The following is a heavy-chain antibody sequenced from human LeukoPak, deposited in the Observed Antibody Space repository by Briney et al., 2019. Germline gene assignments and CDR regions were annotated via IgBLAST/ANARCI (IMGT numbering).Heavy chain of an antibody. CDR2: ISSSSSYI. J-gene: IGHJ4*02. Sequence: TGGSLRLSCAASGFSFSSYSMNWVRQAPGKGLEWVSSISSSSSYIYYADSVKGRFTISRDNAKNSLYLQMNSLRAEDTAVYYCARVWRAEYEQQLAGLFDYWGQGTLVTVSS. CDR3: ARVWRAEYEQQLAGLFDY. D-gene: IGHD6-13*01. V-gene: IGHV3-21*01. CDR1: GFSFSSYS.